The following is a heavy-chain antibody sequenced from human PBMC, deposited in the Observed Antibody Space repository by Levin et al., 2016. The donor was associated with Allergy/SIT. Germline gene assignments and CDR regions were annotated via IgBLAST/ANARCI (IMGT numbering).Heavy chain of an antibody. CDR1: GFSLSTTGMR. V-gene: IGHV2-70*04. CDR2: IDWDDDK. D-gene: IGHD1-1*01. Sequence: SGPTLVKPRQTLTLTCSFSGFSLSTTGMRVNWLRQRPGKALEWLARIDWDDDKFYYPSLKTRLTTSKDTSKNRVVLTMTNMDPADTATYYCARALEYPYLFDSWGQGILVTVSS. CDR3: ARALEYPYLFDS. J-gene: IGHJ4*02.